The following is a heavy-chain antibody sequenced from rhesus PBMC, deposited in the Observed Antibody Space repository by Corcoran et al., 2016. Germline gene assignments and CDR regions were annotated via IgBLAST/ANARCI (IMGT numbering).Heavy chain of an antibody. D-gene: IGHD6S26*01. CDR2: IDGKSATT. Sequence: QVKLQQWGEGLMKPSETLSLTCAVYGGSISGFYFWTWIRRAPGKGLEWIGNIDGKSATTNYSPTLKNRVTISKDTFKNQLSLRLYSVTAADTAAYYCARGASGWSDNSLDVWGPGVLVTVSS. V-gene: IGHV4-73*01. CDR1: GGSISGFYF. J-gene: IGHJ5-2*01. CDR3: ARGASGWSDNSLDV.